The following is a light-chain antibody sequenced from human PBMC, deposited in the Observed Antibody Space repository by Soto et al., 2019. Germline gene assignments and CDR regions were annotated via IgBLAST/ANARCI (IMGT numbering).Light chain of an antibody. CDR1: SSDVGSHNL. Sequence: QSVLTQPDSVSGSPGQSITISCTGTSSDVGSHNLVSWYQQHPGQAPKLMIYEVSKRPLGVSARFSASKSGNTASLTISGLQAEDEADYYCCSYGGSRAVFGGGTQLTVL. V-gene: IGLV2-23*02. J-gene: IGLJ7*01. CDR2: EVS. CDR3: CSYGGSRAV.